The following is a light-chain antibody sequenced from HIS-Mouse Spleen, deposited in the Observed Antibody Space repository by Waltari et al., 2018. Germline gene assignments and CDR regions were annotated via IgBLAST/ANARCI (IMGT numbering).Light chain of an antibody. J-gene: IGLJ2*01. Sequence: QYALTQPASVSGSPGQSITISCTGTSSDVGSYTFVPWYQQHPGKAPKLMIYEGIKRPSGVSNRFSGSKSGNTASLTISGLQAEDEADYYCCSYAGSSPYVVFGGGTKLTVL. CDR1: SSDVGSYTF. V-gene: IGLV2-23*01. CDR2: EGI. CDR3: CSYAGSSPYVV.